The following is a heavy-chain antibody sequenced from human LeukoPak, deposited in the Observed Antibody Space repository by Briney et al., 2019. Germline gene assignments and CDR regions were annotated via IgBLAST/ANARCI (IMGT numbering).Heavy chain of an antibody. CDR3: AKDPTVSGYYGMDV. J-gene: IGHJ6*02. V-gene: IGHV3-53*01. Sequence: PGGSLRLSCAASGFTVSSNYMTWVRQAPGKGLEWVSVIYSGGGTYYADSVKGRFTISRDNSKNTLYLQMNSLRAEDTAVYYCAKDPTVSGYYGMDVWGQGTTVTVSS. D-gene: IGHD4-17*01. CDR1: GFTVSSNY. CDR2: IYSGGGT.